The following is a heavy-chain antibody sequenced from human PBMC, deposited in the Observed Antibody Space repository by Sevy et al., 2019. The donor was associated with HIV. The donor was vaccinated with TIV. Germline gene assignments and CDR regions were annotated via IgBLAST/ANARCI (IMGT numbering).Heavy chain of an antibody. CDR2: IKQDGTEK. D-gene: IGHD2-21*02. Sequence: GGSLRLSCAASGLTFSRYWMSWVRQAPGKGLEWVANIKQDGTEKYYVDSVKRRFTISRDNDKNSLYLQMNSLRAEDTAVYYCARDGVVTATNWFDPWGQGTLVTVSS. CDR1: GLTFSRYW. CDR3: ARDGVVTATNWFDP. J-gene: IGHJ5*02. V-gene: IGHV3-7*01.